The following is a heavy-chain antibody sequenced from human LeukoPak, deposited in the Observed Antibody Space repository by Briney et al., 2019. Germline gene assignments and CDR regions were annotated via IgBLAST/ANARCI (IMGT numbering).Heavy chain of an antibody. CDR1: GFTFSSYW. CDR3: ARGTIAAAGYYYFDY. V-gene: IGHV3-7*04. J-gene: IGHJ4*02. Sequence: PGGSLRLSCAASGFTFSSYWMSWVRQAPGKGLEWVANIKQDGSDKYYVYSVKGRFTNSRDNAKNSLYLQMNSLRAEDTAVYYCARGTIAAAGYYYFDYWGQGTQVTVSS. D-gene: IGHD6-13*01. CDR2: IKQDGSDK.